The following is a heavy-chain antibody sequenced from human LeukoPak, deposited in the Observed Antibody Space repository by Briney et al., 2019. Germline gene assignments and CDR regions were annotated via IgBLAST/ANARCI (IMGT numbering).Heavy chain of an antibody. CDR2: ISSSSSTI. CDR3: ARVSMEVPSYFDY. D-gene: IGHD1-7*01. CDR1: GFTFSSYS. J-gene: IGHJ4*02. Sequence: QPGGSLRLSCAASGFTFSSYSMNWVRQAPGKGLEWVSYISSSSSTIYYADSVKGRFTISRDNAKKSLYLQTNSLRAEDTAVYYCARVSMEVPSYFDYWGQGTLVTVSS. V-gene: IGHV3-48*01.